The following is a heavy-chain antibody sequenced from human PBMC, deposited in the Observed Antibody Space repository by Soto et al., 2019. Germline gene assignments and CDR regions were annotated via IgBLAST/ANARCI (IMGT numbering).Heavy chain of an antibody. J-gene: IGHJ4*02. CDR2: IYYSGST. CDR1: GGSISSGDYY. V-gene: IGHV4-30-4*01. D-gene: IGHD5-18*01. CDR3: ARVRDSYGDY. Sequence: TLSLTCTVSGGSISSGDYYWSWIRQPPGKALEWIGYIYYSGSTSYNPSLKSRVTISVDTSKNHFSLKLSSVTAADTAVYYCARVRDSYGDYWGQGTLVTVSS.